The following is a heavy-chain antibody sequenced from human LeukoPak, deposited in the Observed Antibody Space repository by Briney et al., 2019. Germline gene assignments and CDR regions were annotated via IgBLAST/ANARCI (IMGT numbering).Heavy chain of an antibody. J-gene: IGHJ4*02. CDR1: GFTFSSYG. V-gene: IGHV3-30*18. CDR2: ISYDGSNK. D-gene: IGHD2-2*01. Sequence: GSLRLSCAASGFTFSSYGMHWVRQAPGKGLEWVAVISYDGSNKYYADSVKGRFTISRDNSKNTLYLQMNSLRAEDTAVYYCAKVAPDCSSTSCHDYWGQGTLVTVSS. CDR3: AKVAPDCSSTSCHDY.